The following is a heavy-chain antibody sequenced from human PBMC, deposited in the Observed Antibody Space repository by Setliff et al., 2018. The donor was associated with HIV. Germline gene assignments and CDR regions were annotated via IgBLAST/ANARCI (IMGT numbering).Heavy chain of an antibody. CDR3: ARADCSGGSCYSPGY. CDR2: IYTSGST. CDR1: DASISNYH. J-gene: IGHJ4*02. D-gene: IGHD2-15*01. V-gene: IGHV4-59*01. Sequence: SETLSLTCTVSDASISNYHWSWIRQPPGKGLEWIGYIYTSGSTNYNPSLKSRVTISLDTSKNQFSLKLNSVTAADTAVYYCARADCSGGSCYSPGYWGQGTLVTVSS.